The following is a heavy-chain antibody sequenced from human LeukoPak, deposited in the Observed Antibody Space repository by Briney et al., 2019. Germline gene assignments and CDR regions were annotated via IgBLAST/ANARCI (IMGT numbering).Heavy chain of an antibody. CDR2: IYYTGST. Sequence: SETLSLTCAVYGGSFSGYSWSWIRQPPGKGLDWIAYIYYTGSTYYNPSLKSRVTISLDTSKNQFSLKLTSVTAADTAVYYCARGGDSSGYEGRFDPWGQGTLVTVSS. D-gene: IGHD3-22*01. CDR3: ARGGDSSGYEGRFDP. V-gene: IGHV4-30-4*07. J-gene: IGHJ5*02. CDR1: GGSFSGYS.